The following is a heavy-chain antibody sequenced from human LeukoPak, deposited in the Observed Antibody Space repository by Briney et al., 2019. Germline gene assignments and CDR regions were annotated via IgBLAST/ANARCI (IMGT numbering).Heavy chain of an antibody. V-gene: IGHV3-48*03. J-gene: IGHJ5*01. CDR2: IGTTASTV. D-gene: IGHD2-15*01. Sequence: GGSLRLSCAASGITFSNYEMNWVRQAPGKGLEWLSFIGTTASTVYYADSVKGRFTISRDNAKSSLSLQMNSLRAEDTAIYYCARATPDPVAGLNCFDSWGQGTLVSVSS. CDR1: GITFSNYE. CDR3: ARATPDPVAGLNCFDS.